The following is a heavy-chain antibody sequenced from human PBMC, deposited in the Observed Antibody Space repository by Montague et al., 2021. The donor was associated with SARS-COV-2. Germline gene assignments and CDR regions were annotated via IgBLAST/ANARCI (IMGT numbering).Heavy chain of an antibody. V-gene: IGHV4-31*03. CDR2: IYYSGGT. CDR3: ARVLSHRAIFGVVIINGMDV. Sequence: TLSLTCTVSGGSISSGGYYWSWIRQHPGKGLEWIGYIYYSGGTYYNPSLKGRVTISVDTSKNQFSLKLSSVTAADTAVYYCARVLSHRAIFGVVIINGMDVWGQGTTVTVSS. CDR1: GGSISSGGYY. J-gene: IGHJ6*02. D-gene: IGHD3-3*01.